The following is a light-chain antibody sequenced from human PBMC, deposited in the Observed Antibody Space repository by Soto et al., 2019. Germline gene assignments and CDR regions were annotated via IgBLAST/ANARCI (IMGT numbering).Light chain of an antibody. J-gene: IGLJ1*01. CDR1: SSDVGRYTY. Sequence: QSVLTQPASVSGSPGQSITISRAGTSSDVGRYTYVSWYQQHPGKVPKLLIYDVYNRPSGVSDRFSGSKSDNTASLTISGLQAEDEADYYCISYTSTSTPYVFGGGTKVTVL. CDR2: DVY. V-gene: IGLV2-14*01. CDR3: ISYTSTSTPYV.